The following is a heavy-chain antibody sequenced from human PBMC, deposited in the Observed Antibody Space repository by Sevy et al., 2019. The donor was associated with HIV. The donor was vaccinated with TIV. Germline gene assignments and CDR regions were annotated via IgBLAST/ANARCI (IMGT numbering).Heavy chain of an antibody. CDR3: AREGCSRPHDY. V-gene: IGHV3-23*01. D-gene: IGHD2-2*01. Sequence: GGSLRLSCAASGFTFSSYAMSWVRQPPGKGLEWVATFSFGCGKINYADSVKGRFTISRDNSKNTLFLQMNRLRAEDTAVYYCAREGCSRPHDYWGQGTLVTASS. CDR1: GFTFSSYA. J-gene: IGHJ4*02. CDR2: FSFGCGKI.